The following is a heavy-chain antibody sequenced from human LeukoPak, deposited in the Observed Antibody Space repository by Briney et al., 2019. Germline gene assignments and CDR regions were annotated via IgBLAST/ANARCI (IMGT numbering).Heavy chain of an antibody. D-gene: IGHD3/OR15-3a*01. CDR2: IHQDGGDK. CDR3: ANWTH. J-gene: IGHJ4*02. V-gene: IGHV3-7*05. CDR1: EFTFSSYW. Sequence: GGSLRLSCAASEFTFSSYWLRWVRQAPGKGLEWVASIHQDGGDKYYADSVKGRFTISRDNAKNSVYLQMNSLRADDTAVYYCANWTHWGQGTLVTVSS.